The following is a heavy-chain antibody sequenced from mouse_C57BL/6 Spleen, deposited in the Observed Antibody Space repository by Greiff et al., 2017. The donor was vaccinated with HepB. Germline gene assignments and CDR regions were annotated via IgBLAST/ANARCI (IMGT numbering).Heavy chain of an antibody. CDR1: GFTFSSYG. D-gene: IGHD2-5*01. CDR2: IRSGGSYT. J-gene: IGHJ4*01. CDR3: GGHGDYSSYDYAMDY. Sequence: EVQGVESGGDLVKPGGSLKLSCAASGFTFSSYGMSWVRQTPDKRLEWVASIRSGGSYTYYPDSVKGRFTISVDNAKNTLYLQMSSLKSEDTAMYCCGGHGDYSSYDYAMDYWGQGTSVTVSS. V-gene: IGHV5-6*01.